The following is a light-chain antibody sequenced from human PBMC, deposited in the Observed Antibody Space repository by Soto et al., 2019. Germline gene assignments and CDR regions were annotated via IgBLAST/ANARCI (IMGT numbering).Light chain of an antibody. CDR2: EVS. V-gene: IGLV2-14*01. CDR3: SSLTTSFTYV. J-gene: IGLJ1*01. CDR1: SSDVGAYNY. Sequence: SALTQPASVSGSPGQSVAISCTGTSSDVGAYNYTSWYQQHPGKAPKLLLSEVSNRPSGVSDRFSGSKSGNTASLTISGLQAEDEADYYCSSLTTSFTYVFGTGTKVTVL.